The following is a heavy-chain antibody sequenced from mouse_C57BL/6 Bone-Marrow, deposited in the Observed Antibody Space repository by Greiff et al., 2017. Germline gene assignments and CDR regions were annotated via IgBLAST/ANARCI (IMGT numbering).Heavy chain of an antibody. CDR3: ARSMVTYYAMDY. V-gene: IGHV2-6*03. J-gene: IGHJ4*01. CDR2: IWSDGST. D-gene: IGHD2-2*01. CDR1: GFSLTSYG. Sequence: VKVVESGPGLVAPSQSLSITCTVSGFSLTSYGVHWVRQPPGKGLEWLVVIWSDGSTTYNSALKSRLSISKDNSKSQVFLKMNSLQTDDTAMYYCARSMVTYYAMDYWGQGTSVTVSS.